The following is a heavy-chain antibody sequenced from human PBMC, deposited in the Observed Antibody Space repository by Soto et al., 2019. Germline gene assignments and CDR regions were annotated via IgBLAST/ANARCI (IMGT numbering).Heavy chain of an antibody. D-gene: IGHD3-22*01. CDR3: ARGDHYYDSSGYYTPWFDY. V-gene: IGHV1-18*04. CDR2: ISAYNGNT. CDR1: GYTFTSYG. J-gene: IGHJ4*02. Sequence: ASVKVSCKASGYTFTSYGISCVRQAPGQGLEWMGWISAYNGNTNYAQKLQGRVTMTTDTSTSTAYMELRSLRSDDTAVYYCARGDHYYDSSGYYTPWFDYWGQGTLVTVSS.